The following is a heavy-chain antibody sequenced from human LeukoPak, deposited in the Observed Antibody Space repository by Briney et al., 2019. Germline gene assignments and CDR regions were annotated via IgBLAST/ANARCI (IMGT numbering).Heavy chain of an antibody. CDR3: ATPYCSSLSCLDVFNI. CDR1: GISISDGRYY. D-gene: IGHD2-2*01. Sequence: SQTLSLTCNVSGISISDGRYYWAWIRQRPGRGLEWIGYKYYSGSAKYNPSLKSRLTISIDTPENQFSLHLSSVTAADTAIYYCATPYCSSLSCLDVFNIRGQGSMVTVSS. CDR2: KYYSGSA. J-gene: IGHJ3*02. V-gene: IGHV4-31*03.